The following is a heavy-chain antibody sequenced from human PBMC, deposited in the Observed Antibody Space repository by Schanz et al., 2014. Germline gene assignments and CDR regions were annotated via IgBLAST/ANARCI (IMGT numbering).Heavy chain of an antibody. Sequence: QVQLVQSGAEVKKPGASVKVSCKASGYTFISYFIHWVRQAPGQGLEWMGIINPTGGSTSYAQRSQGRVTVTRETSTSTVYMELSSLRSEDTAVYYCARAAYGGYTSTPLRYWGQGTLVTVSS. CDR1: GYTFISYF. CDR2: INPTGGST. J-gene: IGHJ4*02. CDR3: ARAAYGGYTSTPLRY. V-gene: IGHV1-46*01. D-gene: IGHD5-12*01.